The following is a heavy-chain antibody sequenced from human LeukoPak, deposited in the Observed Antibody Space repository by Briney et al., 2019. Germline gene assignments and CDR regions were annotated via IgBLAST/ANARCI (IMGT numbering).Heavy chain of an antibody. J-gene: IGHJ4*02. CDR3: AKDLSRYAADY. CDR1: GFTFSNYG. Sequence: GGSLRPSCAASGFTFSNYGMHWVRQAPGKGLEWVAVISYDGSNKYYADSVKGRFTISRDNSKNTLYLQMNSLRAEDTAVYYCAKDLSRYAADYWGQGTLVTVSS. CDR2: ISYDGSNK. V-gene: IGHV3-30*18. D-gene: IGHD2/OR15-2a*01.